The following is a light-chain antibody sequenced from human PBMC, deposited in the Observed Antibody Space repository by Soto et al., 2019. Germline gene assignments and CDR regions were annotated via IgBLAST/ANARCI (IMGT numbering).Light chain of an antibody. CDR3: QQYGNSPIT. J-gene: IGKJ5*01. CDR2: GAS. Sequence: EIVITQSASTLSLSPGERATLSCRASQSVSSNLAWYQQKPGQAPRLLIYGASTRATGIPARFSGSGSGTEFTLTISSLQSEDFAVYYCQQYGNSPITFGQGTRLEIK. CDR1: QSVSSN. V-gene: IGKV3-15*01.